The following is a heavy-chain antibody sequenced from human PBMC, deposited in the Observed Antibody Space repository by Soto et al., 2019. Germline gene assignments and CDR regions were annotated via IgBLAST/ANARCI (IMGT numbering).Heavy chain of an antibody. D-gene: IGHD1-26*01. V-gene: IGHV1-69*04. CDR3: AKEDVGGYYYSGL. CDR1: GGTFSSYT. CDR2: IIPILGIA. J-gene: IGHJ4*02. Sequence: SVKVSCKASGGTFSSYTISWVRQAPGQGLEWMGRIIPILGIANYAQKFQGRVTITADKSTSTAYMELSSLRSEDTAVYYCAKEDVGGYYYSGLWGQGTLVTVSS.